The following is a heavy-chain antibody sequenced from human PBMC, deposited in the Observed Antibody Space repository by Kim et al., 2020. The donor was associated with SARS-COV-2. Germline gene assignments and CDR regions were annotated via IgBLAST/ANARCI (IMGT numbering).Heavy chain of an antibody. CDR3: ANPRQPDY. J-gene: IGHJ4*02. CDR1: GFTFSNYG. Sequence: GGSLRLSCVASGFTFSNYGMTWVRQAPGGGLEWVSGITGSGDITAYADSVKGRFTISRDNSKKTLYLQMSSLRAEDTATYYCANPRQPDYWGQGTLVTVS. D-gene: IGHD6-13*01. V-gene: IGHV3-23*01. CDR2: ITGSGDIT.